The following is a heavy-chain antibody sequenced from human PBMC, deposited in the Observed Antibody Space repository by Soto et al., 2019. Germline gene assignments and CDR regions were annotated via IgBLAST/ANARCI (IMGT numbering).Heavy chain of an antibody. J-gene: IGHJ4*02. Sequence: SVKVSCKASGGTFSSYAISWVRQAPGQGLEWMGGIIPIFGTANYAQRFQGRVALTWDTSTSTVYMELSGLRSDDTAVYYCARAPYSSSSFFFDYWGQGTPVTVSS. CDR3: ARAPYSSSSFFFDY. V-gene: IGHV1-69*06. CDR2: IIPIFGTA. D-gene: IGHD6-6*01. CDR1: GGTFSSYA.